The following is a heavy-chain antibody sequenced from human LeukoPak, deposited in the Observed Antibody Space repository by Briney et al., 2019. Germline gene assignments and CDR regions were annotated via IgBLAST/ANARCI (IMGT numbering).Heavy chain of an antibody. Sequence: ASVKVSCKASGYTFTGYYMHWVRQAPGQGLEWMGWINPNSGGTNYAQKFQGRVTMTSDTSISTAYLEVRRLRFDDTAVYYCAKLGLGDYWGQGTLVTVSS. CDR2: INPNSGGT. V-gene: IGHV1-2*02. J-gene: IGHJ4*02. CDR1: GYTFTGYY. D-gene: IGHD3-10*01. CDR3: AKLGLGDY.